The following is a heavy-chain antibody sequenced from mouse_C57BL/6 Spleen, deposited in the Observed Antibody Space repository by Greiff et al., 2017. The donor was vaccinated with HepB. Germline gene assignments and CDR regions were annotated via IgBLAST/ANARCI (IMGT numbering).Heavy chain of an antibody. CDR1: GFNINDYY. D-gene: IGHD2-2*01. V-gene: IGHV14-2*01. J-gene: IGHJ3*01. Sequence: EVQLQQSGAELVKPGASVKLSCTASGFNINDYYMHWVKQRTEQGLEWIGRIDPEDGETNYAPKFQGKATITADTSSNTAYLQLSSLTSEDTAVYYCAREANGYDEVAWFAYWGQGTLVTVSA. CDR2: IDPEDGET. CDR3: AREANGYDEVAWFAY.